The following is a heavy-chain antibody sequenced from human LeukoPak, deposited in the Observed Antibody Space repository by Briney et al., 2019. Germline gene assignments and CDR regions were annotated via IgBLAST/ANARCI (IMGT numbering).Heavy chain of an antibody. CDR1: GFTFSSYG. V-gene: IGHV3-30*18. CDR2: ISYDGSNK. CDR3: AKDFSDYPDY. D-gene: IGHD4-17*01. Sequence: GGSLRLSCAASGFTFSSYGMHWVRQAPGKGLEWVAVISYDGSNKYYADSVKGRFTISRDNSKNTLYLQMNSLRAEDTAVYYCAKDFSDYPDYWGQGTLVTVSS. J-gene: IGHJ4*02.